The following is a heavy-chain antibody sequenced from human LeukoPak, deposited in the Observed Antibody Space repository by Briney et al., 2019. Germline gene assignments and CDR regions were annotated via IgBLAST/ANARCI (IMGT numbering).Heavy chain of an antibody. CDR2: ISPDGSTT. CDR3: TRDFDFSSAI. D-gene: IGHD3-3*01. Sequence: GGSLRLSCAASGFTFSSYAMSWVRQAPGKGLVWVSRISPDGSTTGHADSVKGRFTTSRDNAKNTLFLQMNSLRAEDTAVYYCTRDFDFSSAIWGQGTLVTVSS. V-gene: IGHV3-74*01. CDR1: GFTFSSYA. J-gene: IGHJ4*02.